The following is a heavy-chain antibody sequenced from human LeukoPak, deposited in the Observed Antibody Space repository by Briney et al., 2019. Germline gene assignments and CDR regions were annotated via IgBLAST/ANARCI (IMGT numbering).Heavy chain of an antibody. D-gene: IGHD3-10*01. Sequence: ASVKVSCKASGYTFTSYYMHWARQAPGQGLEWMGIINPSGGSTSYAQKFQGRDTMTRDTSTSTVYMELSSLRSEDTAVYYCARDWGWFGESDAFDIWGQGTLVTVSS. J-gene: IGHJ3*02. CDR1: GYTFTSYY. CDR3: ARDWGWFGESDAFDI. V-gene: IGHV1-46*01. CDR2: INPSGGST.